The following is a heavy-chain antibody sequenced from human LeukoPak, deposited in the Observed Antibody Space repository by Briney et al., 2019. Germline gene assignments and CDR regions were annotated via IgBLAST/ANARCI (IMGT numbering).Heavy chain of an antibody. J-gene: IGHJ4*02. D-gene: IGHD1-26*01. CDR1: VYSINSGYY. Sequence: PETLSLTRTLSVYSINSGYYWVWIRQPPGKGLEWIGSIYRTGSIQYNPSLKSRVTISLDTSKNQFSLKVSSVTAADTAVYYCARAGRRIVGATSRFDYWGQGSLVTVSS. V-gene: IGHV4-38-2*02. CDR2: IYRTGSI. CDR3: ARAGRRIVGATSRFDY.